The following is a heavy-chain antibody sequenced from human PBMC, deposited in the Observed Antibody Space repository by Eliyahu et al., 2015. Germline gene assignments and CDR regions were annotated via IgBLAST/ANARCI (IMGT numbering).Heavy chain of an antibody. CDR3: ARGASSEDIVVVPAPRHNWFDP. D-gene: IGHD2-2*01. J-gene: IGHJ5*02. CDR1: GGSISSGGYY. CDR2: TYYSGST. V-gene: IGHV4-31*03. Sequence: LVKPSQTLSLTCTVSGGSISSGGYYWSWIRQHPGKGLEWIGYTYYSGSTYYNPSLKSRVTISVDTSKNQFSLKLSSVTAADTAVYYCARGASSEDIVVVPAPRHNWFDPWGQGTLVTVSS.